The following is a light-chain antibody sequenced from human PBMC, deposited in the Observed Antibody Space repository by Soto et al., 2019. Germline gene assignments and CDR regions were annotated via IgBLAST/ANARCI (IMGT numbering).Light chain of an antibody. J-gene: IGLJ1*01. CDR1: SSDVGGYNY. CDR3: SSYTTITTYL. V-gene: IGLV2-14*01. CDR2: DVR. Sequence: QSALTQPASVSGSPGQSITISCTGTSSDVGGYNYVSWYQQHPGKAPKLMIYDVRNRPSGVSNRFSGSKSVNTASLTISGLQAEDEADYYCSSYTTITTYLFATRTKVT.